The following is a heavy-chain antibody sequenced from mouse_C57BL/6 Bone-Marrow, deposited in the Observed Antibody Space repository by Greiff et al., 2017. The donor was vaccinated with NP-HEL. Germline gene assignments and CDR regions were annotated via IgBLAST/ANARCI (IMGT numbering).Heavy chain of an antibody. CDR1: GFTFSSYT. Sequence: EVQLVESGGGLVKPGGSLKLSCAASGFTFSSYTMSWVRQTPEKRLEWVATISGGGGNTYYPDSVKGRFTISRDNAKNTLYLQMSSLRSEDTALYYCARRKYSNFCWYFDVWGTGTTVTVSS. J-gene: IGHJ1*03. V-gene: IGHV5-9*01. CDR3: ARRKYSNFCWYFDV. D-gene: IGHD2-5*01. CDR2: ISGGGGNT.